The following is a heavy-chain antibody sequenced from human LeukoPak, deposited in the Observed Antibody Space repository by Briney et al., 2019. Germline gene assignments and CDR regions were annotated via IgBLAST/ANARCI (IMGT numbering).Heavy chain of an antibody. V-gene: IGHV3-30*02. Sequence: GGSLRLSCAASPFTFSSYGMHWVRQAPGKGLEWVAYIQYDGSNQQYADSVKGRFSISRDSSKNVLYLQMNSLRAEDTAVYYCAKDRCSNGVGCYYYYMDVWGKGTTVTISS. CDR3: AKDRCSNGVGCYYYYMDV. CDR2: IQYDGSNQ. J-gene: IGHJ6*03. CDR1: PFTFSSYG. D-gene: IGHD2-8*01.